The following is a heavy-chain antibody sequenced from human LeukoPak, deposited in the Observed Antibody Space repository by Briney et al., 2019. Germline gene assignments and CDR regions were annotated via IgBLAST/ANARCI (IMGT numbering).Heavy chain of an antibody. CDR1: GDSISSYY. CDR2: IYYIEST. V-gene: IGHV4-59*01. CDR3: ARDYAFDI. J-gene: IGHJ3*02. Sequence: PSETLSLTCTVSGDSISSYYWSGLRQPPGKGLEWIGYIYYIESTNYNPSLKSRVTISVDTSKNQFSLKLSSVTAADTAVYYCARDYAFDIWGQGTMVTVSS.